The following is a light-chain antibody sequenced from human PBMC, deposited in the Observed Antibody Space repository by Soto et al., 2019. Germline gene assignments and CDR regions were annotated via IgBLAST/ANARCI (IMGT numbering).Light chain of an antibody. V-gene: IGLV2-8*01. CDR1: SSDVGGYNY. CDR3: SSNAVSNNFASV. J-gene: IGLJ2*01. CDR2: EVS. Sequence: QSALTQPPSASGSPGQSVTISCTGTSSDVGGYNYVSWYQQHPGKAPKLMIYEVSKRPSGVPDRFSGSKSGNTASLTVSGLQAEDEADYYCSSNAVSNNFASVFGGGTKLTVL.